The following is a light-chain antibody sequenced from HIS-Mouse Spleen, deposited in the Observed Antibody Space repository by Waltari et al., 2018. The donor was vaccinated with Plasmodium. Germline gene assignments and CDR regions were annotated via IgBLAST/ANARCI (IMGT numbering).Light chain of an antibody. V-gene: IGLV2-8*01. Sequence: QSALTQPPSASGSPGPPVTISCTGTSSDVGGYNFVPWYQQHPGKAPKLMFYEVSKRPSGVPDRFSGSKSGNTASLTVSGLQAEDEADYYCSSYAGSNNLVFGGGTKLTVL. CDR1: SSDVGGYNF. CDR2: EVS. CDR3: SSYAGSNNLV. J-gene: IGLJ2*01.